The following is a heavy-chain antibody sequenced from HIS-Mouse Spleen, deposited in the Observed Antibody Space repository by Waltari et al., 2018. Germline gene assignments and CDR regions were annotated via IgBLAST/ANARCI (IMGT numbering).Heavy chain of an antibody. V-gene: IGHV4-38-2*02. CDR3: ARDPYSSSHHFDY. Sequence: QVQLQESGPGLVKPSETLSLTCTVSGYSISSGYYWGWIRQPPGKGLEWIGSIYHSGSTYYNPSLKSRVTISVDTSKNQFSLKLSSVTAADTAVYYCARDPYSSSHHFDYCGQGTLVTVSS. D-gene: IGHD6-6*01. J-gene: IGHJ4*02. CDR1: GYSISSGYY. CDR2: IYHSGST.